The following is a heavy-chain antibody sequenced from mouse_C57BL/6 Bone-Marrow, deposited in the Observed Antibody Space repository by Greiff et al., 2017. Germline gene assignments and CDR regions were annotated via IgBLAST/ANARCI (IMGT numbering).Heavy chain of an antibody. D-gene: IGHD2-1*01. CDR3: ARGNYVGFAY. CDR2: IHPNSGST. CDR1: GYTFTSYW. J-gene: IGHJ3*01. V-gene: IGHV1-64*01. Sequence: VQLVESGAELVKPGASVKLSCKASGYTFTSYWMHWVKQRPGQGLEWIGMIHPNSGSTNYNEKFKSKATLTVDKSSSTAYMQLSSLTSEDSAVYYCARGNYVGFAYWGQGTLVTVSA.